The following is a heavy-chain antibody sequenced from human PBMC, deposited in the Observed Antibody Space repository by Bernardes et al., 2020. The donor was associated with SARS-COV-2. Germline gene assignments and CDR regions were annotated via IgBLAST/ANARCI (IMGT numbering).Heavy chain of an antibody. Sequence: GRSLRLSCAASGFTFSSYAMSWVRQAPGKGLEWVSAISGSGGSTYYADSVKGRFTISRDNSKNTLYLQMNSLRAEDTAVYYCAKDPYYDFWSGYLGWFDPWGQGTLVTVSS. J-gene: IGHJ5*02. D-gene: IGHD3-3*01. CDR1: GFTFSSYA. V-gene: IGHV3-23*01. CDR2: ISGSGGST. CDR3: AKDPYYDFWSGYLGWFDP.